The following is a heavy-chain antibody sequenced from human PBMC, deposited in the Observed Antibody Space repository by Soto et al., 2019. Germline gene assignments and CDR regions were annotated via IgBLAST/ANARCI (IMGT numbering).Heavy chain of an antibody. Sequence: EVQLVESGGGLVQPGRSLRLSCAATGFTFDDYAMHWVRQAPGKGLEWVSSISWNSGDIGYADSVKGRFTISRDNAKNSLHLQMNSLRAEDTALYYCAKGNYAYYYYYMDVWGKGTTGTVSS. CDR3: AKGNYAYYYYYMDV. D-gene: IGHD4-17*01. CDR2: ISWNSGDI. J-gene: IGHJ6*03. V-gene: IGHV3-9*01. CDR1: GFTFDDYA.